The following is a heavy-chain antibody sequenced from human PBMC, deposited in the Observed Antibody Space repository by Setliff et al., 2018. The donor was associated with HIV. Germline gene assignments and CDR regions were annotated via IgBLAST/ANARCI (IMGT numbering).Heavy chain of an antibody. J-gene: IGHJ4*02. Sequence: SETLSLTCSVSGGSVSSSSYYWGWVRQPPGKGREWIGIVDYRGNTYYSPSFHSRVTVLVNTSKNHFSLILTSVTAADTAVYYCTRQAFVGAPRTPLDSWGQGTLVTVSS. CDR1: GGSVSSSSYY. CDR3: TRQAFVGAPRTPLDS. V-gene: IGHV4-39*01. D-gene: IGHD1-26*01. CDR2: VDYRGNT.